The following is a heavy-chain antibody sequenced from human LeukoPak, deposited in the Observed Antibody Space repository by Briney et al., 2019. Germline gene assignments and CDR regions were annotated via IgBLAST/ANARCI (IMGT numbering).Heavy chain of an antibody. CDR1: GGTFSSYA. CDR3: AGGYYVMDYGMDV. D-gene: IGHD3-10*02. CDR2: INAGNGNT. J-gene: IGHJ6*02. Sequence: AASVKVSCKASGGTFSSYAISWVRQAPGQRLEWMGWINAGNGNTKYSQKFQGRVTITRDTSASTAYMELSSLRSEDTAVYYCAGGYYVMDYGMDVWGQGTTVTVSS. V-gene: IGHV1-3*01.